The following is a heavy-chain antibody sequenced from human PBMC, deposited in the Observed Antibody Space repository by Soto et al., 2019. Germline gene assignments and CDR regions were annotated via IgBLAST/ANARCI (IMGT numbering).Heavy chain of an antibody. CDR1: GGTFSSYA. CDR3: ARGRPGKLSYSSWCLDY. Sequence: QLQLVQAGAEVKKPGSSVKVSCKDSGGTFSSYAISWVRQAPRQGLECMGGIIPICVTANYAQKFQGRVTITADKSTGKAYMELSRLRSEDTAVDYCARGRPGKLSYSSWCLDYWGQGTLVTVSS. D-gene: IGHD6-6*01. V-gene: IGHV1-69*06. CDR2: IIPICVTA. J-gene: IGHJ4*02.